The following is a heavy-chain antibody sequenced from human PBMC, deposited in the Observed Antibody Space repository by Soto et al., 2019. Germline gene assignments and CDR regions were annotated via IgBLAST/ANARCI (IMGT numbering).Heavy chain of an antibody. J-gene: IGHJ4*02. V-gene: IGHV3-23*01. Sequence: GGSLRLSCAASGFTLSSFAMSWVRQAPGKGLEWVSTINKSGGSTYYADSVKGRFTISRDNSKNMLFLQINGLRAEDTAVYYCAKDPPTTGTTFDYWGRGTLVTVSS. CDR1: GFTLSSFA. CDR2: INKSGGST. CDR3: AKDPPTTGTTFDY. D-gene: IGHD1-1*01.